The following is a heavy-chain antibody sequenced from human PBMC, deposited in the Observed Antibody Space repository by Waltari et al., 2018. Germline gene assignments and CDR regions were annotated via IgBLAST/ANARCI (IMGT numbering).Heavy chain of an antibody. CDR2: INAGNGNT. Sequence: QVQLVQSGAEVKKPGASVKVSCKASGYTFTSYAMHLVRPAPGQRLEWMGWINAGNGNTKYSQKFQGRVTITRDTSASTAYMELSSLRSEDTAVYYCASYSSSWYSNYYYYYYGMDVWGQGTTVTVSS. CDR1: GYTFTSYA. D-gene: IGHD6-13*01. V-gene: IGHV1-3*01. CDR3: ASYSSSWYSNYYYYYYGMDV. J-gene: IGHJ6*02.